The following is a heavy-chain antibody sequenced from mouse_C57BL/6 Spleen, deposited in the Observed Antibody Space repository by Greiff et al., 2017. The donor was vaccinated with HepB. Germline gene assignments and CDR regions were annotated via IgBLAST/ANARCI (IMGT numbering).Heavy chain of an antibody. Sequence: EVKLVESGPGLVKPSQSLSLTCSVTGYSITSGYYWNWIRQFPGNKLEWMGYISYDGSNNYNPSLKNRISITRDTSKNQFFLKLNSVTTEDTATYYCARIYYDYSFAYWGQGTLVTVSA. V-gene: IGHV3-6*01. J-gene: IGHJ3*01. CDR2: ISYDGSN. CDR3: ARIYYDYSFAY. CDR1: GYSITSGYY. D-gene: IGHD2-4*01.